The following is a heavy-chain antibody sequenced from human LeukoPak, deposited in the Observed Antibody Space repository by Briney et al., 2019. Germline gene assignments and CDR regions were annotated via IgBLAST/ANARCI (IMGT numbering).Heavy chain of an antibody. V-gene: IGHV3-66*01. J-gene: IGHJ4*02. CDR1: GFTVSSNY. Sequence: PGGSLRLSCAASGFTVSSNYMSWVRQAPGKGLEWVSVIYSGGSTYYADSVKGRFTISRDNSKNTLYLQMNSLRAEDTAVYYCAKGLWAMVKTPLDYWGQGTLVTVSS. CDR2: IYSGGST. D-gene: IGHD5-18*01. CDR3: AKGLWAMVKTPLDY.